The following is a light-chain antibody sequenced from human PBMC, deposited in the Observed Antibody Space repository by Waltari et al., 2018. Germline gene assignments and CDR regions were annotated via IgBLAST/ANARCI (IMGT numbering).Light chain of an antibody. CDR3: QHYVRLPAT. CDR1: QSVSRA. Sequence: EIVLPQSPRSLSSSQGERVTLSCRASQSVSRALAWYQQKPGQAPRLRIFGASNRATGIPDRFSGSGSETDFSLTISRLEPEDFAVYYCQHYVRLPATFGRGTKVEIK. V-gene: IGKV3-20*01. CDR2: GAS. J-gene: IGKJ1*01.